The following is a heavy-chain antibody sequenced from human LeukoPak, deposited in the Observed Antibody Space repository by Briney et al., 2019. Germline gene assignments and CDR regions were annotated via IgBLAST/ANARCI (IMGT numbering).Heavy chain of an antibody. CDR3: AKDRVGLRYFDWSELNWFDP. J-gene: IGHJ5*02. D-gene: IGHD3-9*01. CDR1: GFAFSSYA. CDR2: ISGSGGST. V-gene: IGHV3-23*01. Sequence: PGGSLRLSCAASGFAFSSYAMSWVRQAPGKGLEWVSAISGSGGSTYYADSVKGRFTISRDNSKNTLYLQMNSLRAEDTAVYYCAKDRVGLRYFDWSELNWFDPWGQGTLVTVSS.